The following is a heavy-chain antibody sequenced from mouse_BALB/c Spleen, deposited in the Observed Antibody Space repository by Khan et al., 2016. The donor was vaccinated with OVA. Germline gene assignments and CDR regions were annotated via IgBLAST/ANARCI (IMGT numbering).Heavy chain of an antibody. Sequence: QVQLQQSGAELVRPGTSVKMSCKAVGYTFTNYWIGWVKQRPGHGLEWIGDIYPGDDYTKYNEKFKDKGTLTADTSSSTAYIHRSSLTSEDSAIYYCVRGGYDGFAYWGQGTLVTVSA. CDR2: IYPGDDYT. CDR3: VRGGYDGFAY. V-gene: IGHV1-63*02. D-gene: IGHD2-2*01. CDR1: GYTFTNYW. J-gene: IGHJ3*01.